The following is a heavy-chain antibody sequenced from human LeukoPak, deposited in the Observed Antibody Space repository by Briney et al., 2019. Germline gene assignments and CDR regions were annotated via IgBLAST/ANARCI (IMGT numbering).Heavy chain of an antibody. V-gene: IGHV4-39*07. CDR3: ARAPRAVPAAIMFDY. Sequence: PSETLSLTCTVSGGSISSSSYCWGWIRQPPGKGLEWIGSIYYSGSTFYNPSLKSRVTISVDTSRNQFSLKVTSMTAADTAVYYCARAPRAVPAAIMFDYWGQGTLVTVSS. J-gene: IGHJ4*02. CDR1: GGSISSSSYC. CDR2: IYYSGST. D-gene: IGHD2-2*01.